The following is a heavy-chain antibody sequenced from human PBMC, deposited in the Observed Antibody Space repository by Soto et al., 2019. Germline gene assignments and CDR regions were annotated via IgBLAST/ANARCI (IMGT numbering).Heavy chain of an antibody. CDR3: AGAGLGYCTGTGCHPGFDI. CDR2: INGDGRTT. J-gene: IGHJ3*02. Sequence: EVQLVEFGGGLVQPGGSLRLSCAASGFTFSNYWMHWVRQAPGKGLEWVSRINGDGRTTIYADSVKGRFTISRDNAKNALYIRMNGLRAENTAVYYGAGAGLGYCTGTGCHPGFDIWGQGTMVTVSS. V-gene: IGHV3-74*01. D-gene: IGHD2-8*02. CDR1: GFTFSNYW.